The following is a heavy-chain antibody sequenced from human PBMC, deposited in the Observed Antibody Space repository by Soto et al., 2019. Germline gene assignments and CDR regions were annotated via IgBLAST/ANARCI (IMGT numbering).Heavy chain of an antibody. CDR1: GFTFSSDA. V-gene: IGHV3-23*01. CDR2: ISGSGGST. CDR3: AYSSTPFDS. Sequence: EVQLLESGGGLVQPGGSLRLSCAASGFTFSSDAMSWVRQAPGKGLEWVSAISGSGGSTYYAASVKGRFTISSDNSKNTLYLQINSLRAEDTAVYYCAYSSTPFDSWGQGTLVTVSS. D-gene: IGHD6-13*01. J-gene: IGHJ4*02.